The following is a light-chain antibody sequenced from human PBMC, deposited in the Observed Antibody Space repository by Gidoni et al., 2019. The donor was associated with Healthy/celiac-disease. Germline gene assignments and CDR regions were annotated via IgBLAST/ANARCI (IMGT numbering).Light chain of an antibody. Sequence: QSALTQPRSVYGSPGQSVTISCTGTSSDVGGYDYVSWYQQHPGNAPKFLIYDVTKRPSGVPDRCSGSKSGNTASLTISGLQAEDEADYYCCSYAGSSTLVLFGGGTKLTVL. J-gene: IGLJ2*01. V-gene: IGLV2-11*01. CDR3: CSYAGSSTLVL. CDR1: SSDVGGYDY. CDR2: DVT.